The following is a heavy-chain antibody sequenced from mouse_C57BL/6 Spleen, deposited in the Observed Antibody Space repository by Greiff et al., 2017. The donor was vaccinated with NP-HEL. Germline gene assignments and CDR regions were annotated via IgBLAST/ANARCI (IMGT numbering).Heavy chain of an antibody. D-gene: IGHD1-1*01. CDR1: GFTFSSYA. J-gene: IGHJ2*01. Sequence: EVQRVESGGGLVKPGGSLKLSCAASGFTFSSYAMSWVRQTPEKRLEWVATISDGGSYTYYPDNVKGRFTISRDNAKNNLYLQMSHLKSEDTAMYYCARDRYYYGSSLDYWGQGTTLTVSS. V-gene: IGHV5-4*01. CDR2: ISDGGSYT. CDR3: ARDRYYYGSSLDY.